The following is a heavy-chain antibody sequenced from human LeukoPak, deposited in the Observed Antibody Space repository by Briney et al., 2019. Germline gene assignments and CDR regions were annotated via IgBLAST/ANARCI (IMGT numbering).Heavy chain of an antibody. Sequence: GGSLRLSCAASGFTFSSYAMSWVRQAPGKGLEWVSAISGSGGSTYYADSVKGRFTISRDNSKNTLYLQMNSLRAEDTAVYYCAKSPPRLWFGELVSPYYFDYWGQGTLVTVSS. J-gene: IGHJ4*02. V-gene: IGHV3-23*01. D-gene: IGHD3-10*01. CDR1: GFTFSSYA. CDR2: ISGSGGST. CDR3: AKSPPRLWFGELVSPYYFDY.